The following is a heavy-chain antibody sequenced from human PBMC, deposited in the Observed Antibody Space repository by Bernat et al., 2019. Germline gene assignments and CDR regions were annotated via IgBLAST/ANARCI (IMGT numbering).Heavy chain of an antibody. D-gene: IGHD2-2*01. CDR3: ARDAVSIASMAYAFDN. Sequence: QVQLVQSGAEVKKPGSSVKVSCKASGGTFSSYTISWVRQAPGQGLEWMGRIIPILGIANYAQKFQGRVTITADKSTSTAYMELSSLRSEDTAVYYCARDAVSIASMAYAFDNWGQGTMVTVSS. CDR2: IIPILGIA. J-gene: IGHJ4*01. CDR1: GGTFSSYT. V-gene: IGHV1-69*08.